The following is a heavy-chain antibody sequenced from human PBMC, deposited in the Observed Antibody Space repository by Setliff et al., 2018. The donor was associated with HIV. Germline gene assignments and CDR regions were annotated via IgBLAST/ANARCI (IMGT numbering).Heavy chain of an antibody. CDR1: GGSISNYY. J-gene: IGHJ4*02. CDR2: LYTTGST. D-gene: IGHD3-22*01. Sequence: SETLSLTCTVSGGSISNYYWSWIRQPAEKGLEWIGRLYTTGSTNYNPSLKSRVTISVDTSKNQFSLKLSSATAADTAVYYCARGLSFYDPGGFDYWGQGTLVTVSS. V-gene: IGHV4-4*07. CDR3: ARGLSFYDPGGFDY.